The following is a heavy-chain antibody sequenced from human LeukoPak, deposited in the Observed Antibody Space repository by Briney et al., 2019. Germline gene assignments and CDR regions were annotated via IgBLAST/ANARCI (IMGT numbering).Heavy chain of an antibody. CDR1: GFTFSSYA. V-gene: IGHV3-23*01. CDR2: ISGSGGST. Sequence: GGSLRLSCAASGFTFSSYAMSWVRQAPGKGLEWVSAISGSGGSTYYADSVKGRFTISRDNSKNTLYLQMNSLRAEDTAVYYCAKDGTFGTAAYYFGYWGQGTLVTVSS. CDR3: AKDGTFGTAAYYFGY. D-gene: IGHD6-13*01. J-gene: IGHJ4*02.